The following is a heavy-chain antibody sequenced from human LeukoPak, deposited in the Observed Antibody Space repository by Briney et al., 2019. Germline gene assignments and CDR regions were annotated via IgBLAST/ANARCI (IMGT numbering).Heavy chain of an antibody. CDR2: INHSGST. Sequence: PSETLSLTCAVYGGSFSGYYWSWIRQPPGKGLEWIGEINHSGSTNYNPSLKSRVTISVDTSKNQFSLKLSSVTAADTAVYYCARGTQWLVSHDYWGQGTLVTVSS. J-gene: IGHJ4*02. CDR3: ARGTQWLVSHDY. V-gene: IGHV4-34*01. CDR1: GGSFSGYY. D-gene: IGHD6-19*01.